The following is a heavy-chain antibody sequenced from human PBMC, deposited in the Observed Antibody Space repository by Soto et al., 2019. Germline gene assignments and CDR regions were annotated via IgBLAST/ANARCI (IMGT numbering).Heavy chain of an antibody. CDR1: GFSFSNTW. CDR2: TKGGTP. CDR3: TTDKDCHLTRCYLDH. V-gene: IGHV3-15*07. D-gene: IGHD2-2*01. Sequence: EVQLVESGGGLVKPGGSLRLSCAASGFSFSNTWMNRVRQAPGKGLEWVGRTKGGTPEYAAPVKGRFTISRDDSKDTLYLQMNSLETEDTGVYYCTTDKDCHLTRCYLDHWGQGTLVTVSS. J-gene: IGHJ4*02.